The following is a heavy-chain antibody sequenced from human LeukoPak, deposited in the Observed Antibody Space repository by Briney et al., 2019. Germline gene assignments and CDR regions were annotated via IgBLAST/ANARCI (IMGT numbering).Heavy chain of an antibody. Sequence: AGGSLRLSCAASGFTFSSYAMSWVRQAPGKGLEWVSAISGSGGSTYYADSVKGRFTTSRDNSKNTLYLQMNSLRAEDTAVYYCAKASSGYYYHDAFDIWGQGTMVTVSS. CDR1: GFTFSSYA. D-gene: IGHD3-22*01. V-gene: IGHV3-23*01. CDR2: ISGSGGST. J-gene: IGHJ3*02. CDR3: AKASSGYYYHDAFDI.